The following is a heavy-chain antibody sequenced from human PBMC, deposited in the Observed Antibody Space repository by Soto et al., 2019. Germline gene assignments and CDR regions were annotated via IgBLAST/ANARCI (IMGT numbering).Heavy chain of an antibody. D-gene: IGHD1-26*01. J-gene: IGHJ3*02. CDR3: AKDPLIVGATSLAFDI. CDR1: GFTFSSYA. Sequence: PGVSLRLSYAASGFTFSSYAMSWVRQAQGKGLEWVSAISGSGGSTYYADSVKGRFTISRDNSKNTLYLQMNSLRAEDTAVYYCAKDPLIVGATSLAFDIWGQGTMVTVSS. V-gene: IGHV3-23*01. CDR2: ISGSGGST.